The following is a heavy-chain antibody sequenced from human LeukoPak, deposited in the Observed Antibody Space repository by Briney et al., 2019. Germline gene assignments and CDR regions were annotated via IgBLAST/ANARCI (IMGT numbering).Heavy chain of an antibody. Sequence: GGSLRLSCAASGFSFNNYAMNWVRQTPGKGLEWVSGLSSSGGSTNYAASVKGRFTISRDNSKNTLYLQINSLRPEDTAVYFCAKGQDSSGCEYFDYWGQGTLVTVSS. CDR1: GFSFNNYA. V-gene: IGHV3-23*01. J-gene: IGHJ4*02. CDR2: LSSSGGST. CDR3: AKGQDSSGCEYFDY. D-gene: IGHD6-19*01.